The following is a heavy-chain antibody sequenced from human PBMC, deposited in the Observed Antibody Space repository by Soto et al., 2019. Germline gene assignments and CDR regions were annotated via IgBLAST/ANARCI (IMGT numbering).Heavy chain of an antibody. CDR2: INHSGST. CDR3: ARGAGIAAAGMVVYYYGMDV. J-gene: IGHJ6*02. D-gene: IGHD6-13*01. CDR1: GGSFSGYY. Sequence: SETLSLTCAVYGGSFSGYYWSWIRQPPGKGLEWIGEINHSGSTNYNPSLKSRVTISVDTSKNQFSLKLSSVTAADTAVYYRARGAGIAAAGMVVYYYGMDVWGQGTTVTVSS. V-gene: IGHV4-34*01.